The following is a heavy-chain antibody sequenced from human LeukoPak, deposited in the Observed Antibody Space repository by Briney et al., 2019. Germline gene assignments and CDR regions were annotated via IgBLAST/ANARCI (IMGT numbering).Heavy chain of an antibody. CDR2: INHSGST. J-gene: IGHJ3*02. D-gene: IGHD3-10*01. CDR3: ARPTVKGGFAFDI. V-gene: IGHV4-34*01. Sequence: SETLSLTCAVYGGSFSGYYWSWIRQPPGKGLEWIGEINHSGSTNYNPSLKSRVTISVDTSKNQFSLKLSSVTAADTAVYYCARPTVKGGFAFDIWGQGTMVTVSS. CDR1: GGSFSGYY.